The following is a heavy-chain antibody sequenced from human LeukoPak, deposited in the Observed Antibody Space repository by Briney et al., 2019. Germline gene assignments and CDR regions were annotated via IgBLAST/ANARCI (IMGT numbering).Heavy chain of an antibody. V-gene: IGHV3-7*01. D-gene: IGHD6-19*01. Sequence: GSLRLSCAASGFTFSSYWMSWVRQAPGKGLEWVANIKQDGSEKYYVDSVKGRFTISRDNAKNSLYLQMNSLRAEDTAVYYCARVGIAVAAYYFDYWGQGTLVTVSS. J-gene: IGHJ4*02. CDR1: GFTFSSYW. CDR3: ARVGIAVAAYYFDY. CDR2: IKQDGSEK.